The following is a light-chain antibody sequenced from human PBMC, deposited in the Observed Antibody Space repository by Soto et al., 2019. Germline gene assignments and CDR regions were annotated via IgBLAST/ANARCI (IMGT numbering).Light chain of an antibody. J-gene: IGKJ4*01. CDR2: AAS. V-gene: IGKV1-27*01. CDR1: QDIGNL. Sequence: NLMTQSPSSLSSFVGDRVTLPCRASQDIGNLLAWYQQKPGKVPKLLIYAASTLQSGVPSRFSGSGSGTDFTLTITSLQPEDVATYFCQKCKVDPFTFGGGTKVDIK. CDR3: QKCKVDPFT.